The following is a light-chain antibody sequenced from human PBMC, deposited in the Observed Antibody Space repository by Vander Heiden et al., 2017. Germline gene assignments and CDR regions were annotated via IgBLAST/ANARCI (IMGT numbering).Light chain of an antibody. CDR3: QNYNSAPRWT. CDR1: QGISNY. V-gene: IGKV1-27*01. CDR2: GAS. J-gene: IGKJ1*01. Sequence: DIQMTQSPSSLSASLGDRVTINCRASQGISNYLAWYQQKPGKVPKLLIYGASTLQSGVPSRFSGSGSGTDFTLTISSLQPEDVATYYCQNYNSAPRWTLGQGTKVEIK.